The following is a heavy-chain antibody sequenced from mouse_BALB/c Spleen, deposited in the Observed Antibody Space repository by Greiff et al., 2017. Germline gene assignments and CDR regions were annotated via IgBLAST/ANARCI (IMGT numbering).Heavy chain of an antibody. CDR3: ARGTYYYGSSHYFDY. CDR1: GYAFTNYL. CDR2: INPGSGGT. J-gene: IGHJ2*01. V-gene: IGHV1-54*01. Sequence: QVQLQQSGAELVRPGTSVKVSCKASGYAFTNYLIEWVKQRPGQGLEWIGVINPGSGGTNYNEKFKGKATLTADKSSSTAYMQLSSLTSDDSAVYFCARGTYYYGSSHYFDYWGQGTTLTVSA. D-gene: IGHD1-1*01.